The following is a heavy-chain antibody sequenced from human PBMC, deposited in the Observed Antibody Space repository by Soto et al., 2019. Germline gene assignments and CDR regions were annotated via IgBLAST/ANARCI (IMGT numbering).Heavy chain of an antibody. D-gene: IGHD3-3*01. Sequence: EVQVVESGGGLVQPGGSLRLSCTASGFTFSTYWMTWVRQAPGKGLEWVANINQDGSEKYYADSVKGRFTISRDNTKNSLYLQMNSLRVEDTAVYYCARAPQFYDFWSGYYRSGDLKLYFDSWGQGTLDTVSS. CDR1: GFTFSTYW. CDR3: ARAPQFYDFWSGYYRSGDLKLYFDS. V-gene: IGHV3-7*03. CDR2: INQDGSEK. J-gene: IGHJ4*02.